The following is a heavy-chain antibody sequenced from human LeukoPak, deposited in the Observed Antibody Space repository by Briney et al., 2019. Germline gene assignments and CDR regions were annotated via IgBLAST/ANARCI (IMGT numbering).Heavy chain of an antibody. CDR3: AKPNCNSATCLTWSPSYFEY. D-gene: IGHD2-2*01. Sequence: GGSLRLSCAASGFTFNSYGIHWVRQAPGKGLEWAAVISYDGSNKYYADSVKGRFTISRDNSKNTLYLQMNSLRAEDTAVYYCAKPNCNSATCLTWSPSYFEYWGQGTLVTVSS. J-gene: IGHJ4*02. CDR2: ISYDGSNK. V-gene: IGHV3-30*18. CDR1: GFTFNSYG.